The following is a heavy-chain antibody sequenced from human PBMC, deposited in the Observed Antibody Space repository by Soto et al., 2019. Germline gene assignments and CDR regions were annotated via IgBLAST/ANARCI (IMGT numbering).Heavy chain of an antibody. CDR3: ARDRTIENGLDP. CDR1: GGSISSGDYY. Sequence: PSETLSLTCTVSGGSISSGDYYWSWIRQPPGKGLEWIGYIYYTGSTYYNPSLKSRVTMSVDTSKNQFSLKLSSVTAADTAMYYCARDRTIENGLDPWGHGSLVTVSS. D-gene: IGHD2-8*01. J-gene: IGHJ5*02. CDR2: IYYTGST. V-gene: IGHV4-30-4*01.